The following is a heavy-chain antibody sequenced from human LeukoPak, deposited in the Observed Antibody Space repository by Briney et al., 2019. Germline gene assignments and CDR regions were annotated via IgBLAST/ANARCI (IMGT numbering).Heavy chain of an antibody. Sequence: GGSLRLSCAVSGFTVYSNYMTWVRQAPGKGPEWLSVIYSGGDTYYADSVKGRFTISRDNSKNLVYLQMNSLRAEDTAVYYCARTYYYQYMDVWGKGTRVTVSS. CDR1: GFTVYSNY. J-gene: IGHJ6*03. CDR2: IYSGGDT. V-gene: IGHV3-53*01. CDR3: ARTYYYQYMDV.